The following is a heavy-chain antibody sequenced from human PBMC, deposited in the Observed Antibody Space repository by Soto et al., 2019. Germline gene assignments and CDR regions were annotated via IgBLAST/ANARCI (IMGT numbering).Heavy chain of an antibody. J-gene: IGHJ4*02. D-gene: IGHD6-19*01. Sequence: GGSLRLSCAASGFTFSNAWMSWVRQAPGKGLEWVGRIKSKTDGGTTDYAAPVKGRFTISRDDSKNTLYLQMNSLKTEDTAVYYCTTFRVAGPKAFDYWGQGTLVTVSS. CDR2: IKSKTDGGTT. CDR1: GFTFSNAW. V-gene: IGHV3-15*01. CDR3: TTFRVAGPKAFDY.